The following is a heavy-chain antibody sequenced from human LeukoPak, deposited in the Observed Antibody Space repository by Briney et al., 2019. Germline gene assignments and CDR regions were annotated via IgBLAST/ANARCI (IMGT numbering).Heavy chain of an antibody. CDR2: INAGNGNT. V-gene: IGHV1-3*01. Sequence: ASVKVSCKASGYTFTSYAMHWVRQAPGQRLEWMGWINAGNGNTKYSQKFQGRVTMTRDTSTSTVYMELSSLRSEDTAAYYCARASDLRYCSGGSCYRFDYWGQGTLVTVSS. J-gene: IGHJ4*02. CDR3: ARASDLRYCSGGSCYRFDY. D-gene: IGHD2-15*01. CDR1: GYTFTSYA.